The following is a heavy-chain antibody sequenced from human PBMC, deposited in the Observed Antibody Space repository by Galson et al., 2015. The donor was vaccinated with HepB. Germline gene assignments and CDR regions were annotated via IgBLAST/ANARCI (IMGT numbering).Heavy chain of an antibody. Sequence: SLRLSCAASGFTFSSYSMNWVRQAPGKGLEWVSSISSSSSYIYYADSVKGRFTISRDNAKNSLYLQMNSLRAEDTAVYYCARARGPKYYFDYWGQGTLVTVSS. CDR3: ARARGPKYYFDY. V-gene: IGHV3-21*01. CDR2: ISSSSSYI. CDR1: GFTFSSYS. J-gene: IGHJ4*02.